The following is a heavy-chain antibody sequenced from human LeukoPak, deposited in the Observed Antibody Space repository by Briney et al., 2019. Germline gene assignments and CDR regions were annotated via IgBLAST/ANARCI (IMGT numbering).Heavy chain of an antibody. V-gene: IGHV3-23*01. CDR2: ISGSGGST. CDR3: AKGPHHGYSYFDY. Sequence: GGSLRLSCAASGFTFSSYAMSWVRQAPGKGLEWVSVISGSGGSTYYADSVKGRFTISRDNSKNTLYLQMNSLGAEDTAVYYCAKGPHHGYSYFDYWGQGTLVTVSS. D-gene: IGHD5-18*01. J-gene: IGHJ4*02. CDR1: GFTFSSYA.